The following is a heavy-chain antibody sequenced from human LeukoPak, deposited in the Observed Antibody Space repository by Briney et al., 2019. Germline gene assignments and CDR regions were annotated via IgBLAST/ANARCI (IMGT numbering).Heavy chain of an antibody. CDR2: IYQSGNT. CDR1: GGSISSNAYS. V-gene: IGHV4-30-2*01. CDR3: ARVGNWFGP. J-gene: IGHJ5*01. D-gene: IGHD1-26*01. Sequence: PSETLSLTCAVSGGSISSNAYSWSWIRQPPGKGLEWIGYIYQSGNTYYNPSLKSRVTISIGRSKNQFSLNLSSVTAADTAVYYCARVGNWFGPWGQGTLVTVSS.